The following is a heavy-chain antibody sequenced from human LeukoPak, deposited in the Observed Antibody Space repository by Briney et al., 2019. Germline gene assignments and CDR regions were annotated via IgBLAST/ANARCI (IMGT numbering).Heavy chain of an antibody. CDR2: INPNSGGT. CDR1: GHTFTGYY. CDR3: ARGDVDTAMVTPDY. V-gene: IGHV1-2*02. D-gene: IGHD5-18*01. Sequence: GASVKVSCKASGHTFTGYYMHWVRQAPGQGPEWMGWINPNSGGTNNEQKFQGRVTMTRDTSISTAYMELSRLRFDDTAVYYCARGDVDTAMVTPDYWGQGTLVTVSS. J-gene: IGHJ4*02.